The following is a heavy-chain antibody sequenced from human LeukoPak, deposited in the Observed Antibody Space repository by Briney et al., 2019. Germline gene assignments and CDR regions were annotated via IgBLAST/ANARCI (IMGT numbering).Heavy chain of an antibody. CDR1: GGSISSSSYY. Sequence: PSETLSLTCTVSGGSISSSSYYWGWIRQPPGKGLEWIGSIYYSGSTYYNSSLKSRVTISVDTSKNQFSLKLSSVTAADTAVYYCARQIRGLLWFGETFDYWGQGTLVTVSS. D-gene: IGHD3-10*01. V-gene: IGHV4-39*01. CDR3: ARQIRGLLWFGETFDY. J-gene: IGHJ4*02. CDR2: IYYSGST.